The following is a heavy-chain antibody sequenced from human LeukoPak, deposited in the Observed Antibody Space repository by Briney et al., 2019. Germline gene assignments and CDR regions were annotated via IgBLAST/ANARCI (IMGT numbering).Heavy chain of an antibody. D-gene: IGHD2/OR15-2a*01. J-gene: IGHJ6*03. CDR1: GDSITNSPYY. V-gene: IGHV4-39*01. CDR2: APHSGTS. CDR3: ARHRLSSRDPNYHSYIDV. Sequence: PSETLSLTCSVSGDSITNSPYYWGWIRQPPGRSLEWIAVAPHSGTSYYNPSLKSPVTISVDTSKNEFSPKVNSVTATDTGLYYCARHRLSSRDPNYHSYIDVCGRGTTVTVSS.